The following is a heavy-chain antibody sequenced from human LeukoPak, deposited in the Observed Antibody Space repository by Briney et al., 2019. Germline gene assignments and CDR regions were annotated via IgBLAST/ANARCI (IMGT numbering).Heavy chain of an antibody. V-gene: IGHV1-69*13. Sequence: SVTVSCKASGGTFSSYAISWVRQAPGQGLEWMGGIIPIFGTANYAQKFQGRVTITADESTSTAYMELSSLRSEDTAVYYCARGRRRDYYGSGSYWVYWGQGTLVTVSS. D-gene: IGHD3-10*01. CDR3: ARGRRRDYYGSGSYWVY. CDR2: IIPIFGTA. CDR1: GGTFSSYA. J-gene: IGHJ4*02.